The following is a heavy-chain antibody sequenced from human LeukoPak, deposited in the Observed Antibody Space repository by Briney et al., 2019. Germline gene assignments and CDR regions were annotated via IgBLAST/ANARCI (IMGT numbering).Heavy chain of an antibody. CDR1: GYTFTNYG. CDR3: TRTVLDCKNGVCYDY. V-gene: IGHV1-18*01. J-gene: IGHJ4*02. Sequence: ASVKVSCKTSGYTFTNYGISWVRRAPGQGLEWMGWISPYNGNTIYAQELQGRVTVTTDTSTSTAYMELRSLRSDDTAVYYCTRTVLDCKNGVCYDYWGQGTLVTVSS. CDR2: ISPYNGNT. D-gene: IGHD2-8*01.